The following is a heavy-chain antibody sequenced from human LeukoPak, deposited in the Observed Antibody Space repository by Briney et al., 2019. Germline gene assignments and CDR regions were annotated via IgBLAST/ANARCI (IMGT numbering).Heavy chain of an antibody. CDR1: GGSISSSSYY. CDR2: IYYSGST. V-gene: IGHV4-39*01. D-gene: IGHD6-13*01. Sequence: SETLSLTCTVSGGSISSSSYYWGWIRQPPGKGLDWIGSIYYSGSTYYNPSLKSLVTISVDTSKNQFSLKLSSVTAADTAVYYCASRIAAAGSGPFDYWGQGTLVTVSS. J-gene: IGHJ4*02. CDR3: ASRIAAAGSGPFDY.